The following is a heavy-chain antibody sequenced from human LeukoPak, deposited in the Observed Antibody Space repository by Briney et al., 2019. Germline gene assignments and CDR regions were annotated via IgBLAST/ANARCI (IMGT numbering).Heavy chain of an antibody. Sequence: GGSLRLSCAASGFTFSSYWKSWVHQARGKGLEWVADIKQDGSEKYFADSVKGRFTISRDNAKNSMYLQMNSLRLEDTAVYYCARSSYGAFDIWGQGKMVAVSS. CDR1: GFTFSSYW. D-gene: IGHD1-26*01. CDR2: IKQDGSEK. V-gene: IGHV3-7*05. J-gene: IGHJ3*02. CDR3: ARSSYGAFDI.